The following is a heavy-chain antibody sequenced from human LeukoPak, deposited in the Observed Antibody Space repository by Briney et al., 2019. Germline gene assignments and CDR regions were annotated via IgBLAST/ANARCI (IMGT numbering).Heavy chain of an antibody. Sequence: ASVQVSCKASGYTFTGYYIHWLRQAPGQGLEWMGWINPNSGGTNYAQKFQGRVTMTRDTSISTAYMELSRLRSDDTAVYYCAILWFGELLRGHDAFDIWGQGTMVTVSS. J-gene: IGHJ3*02. CDR2: INPNSGGT. V-gene: IGHV1-2*02. CDR3: AILWFGELLRGHDAFDI. D-gene: IGHD3-10*01. CDR1: GYTFTGYY.